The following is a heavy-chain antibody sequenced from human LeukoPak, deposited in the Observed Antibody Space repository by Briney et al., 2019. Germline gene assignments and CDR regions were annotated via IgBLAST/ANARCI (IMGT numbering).Heavy chain of an antibody. CDR1: GFTFSSYA. CDR2: ISGSGGNT. CDR3: ARDFQYYYDSSGYYLGGMDV. D-gene: IGHD3-22*01. J-gene: IGHJ6*02. Sequence: GGSLRLSCAASGFTFSSYAMSWVRQAPGKGLEWVSGISGSGGNTYYADSVKGRFTISRDNAKNSLYLQMNSLRAEDTAVYYCARDFQYYYDSSGYYLGGMDVWGQGTTVTVSS. V-gene: IGHV3-23*01.